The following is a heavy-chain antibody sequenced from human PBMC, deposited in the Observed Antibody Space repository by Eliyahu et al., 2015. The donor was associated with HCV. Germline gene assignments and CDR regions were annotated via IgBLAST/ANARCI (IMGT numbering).Heavy chain of an antibody. CDR3: ARGRIFGVRGRLYFDH. D-gene: IGHD3-3*01. J-gene: IGHJ4*02. CDR1: GFVFSAYW. Sequence: EVQLVESGGGLVQPGGSLRLSCGTSGFVFSAYWLTWVRQAPGKGLEWVANIEQDGSDTYYVDSVKGRFTISRDNARNSLFLQMNGLRAEDTAVYYCARGRIFGVRGRLYFDHWGQGTLVTVSS. V-gene: IGHV3-7*05. CDR2: IEQDGSDT.